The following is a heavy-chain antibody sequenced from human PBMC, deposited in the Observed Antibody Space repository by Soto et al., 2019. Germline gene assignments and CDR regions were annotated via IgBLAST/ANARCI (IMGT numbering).Heavy chain of an antibody. CDR3: ARDQQWLVRFYFDF. V-gene: IGHV3-33*01. D-gene: IGHD6-19*01. Sequence: QVQLVESGGGVVQPGNSLRLSCAASGFTFSSYGMHWVRQAPGKGLEWVAVIWYDGSNKYYADSVKGRFTISRDNSKNTLYLQMISLRAEDTAVYYCARDQQWLVRFYFDFWGQGTLVTDSS. CDR2: IWYDGSNK. J-gene: IGHJ4*02. CDR1: GFTFSSYG.